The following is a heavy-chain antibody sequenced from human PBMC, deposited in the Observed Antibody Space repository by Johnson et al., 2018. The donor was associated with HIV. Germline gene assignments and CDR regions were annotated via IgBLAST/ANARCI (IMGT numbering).Heavy chain of an antibody. CDR2: IKQDGSEK. D-gene: IGHD3-22*01. J-gene: IGHJ3*02. V-gene: IGHV3-7*01. CDR3: ARDKDSSGYYYNDAFDI. Sequence: VLLVESGGGLVQPGGSLRLSCAASGFTFSSYWMSWVRQAPGKGLEWVANIKQDGSEKHYVDSVKGRFIISRDNAKNSLYLQMNSLGAEDTAVYYCARDKDSSGYYYNDAFDIWGQGTMVTVSS. CDR1: GFTFSSYW.